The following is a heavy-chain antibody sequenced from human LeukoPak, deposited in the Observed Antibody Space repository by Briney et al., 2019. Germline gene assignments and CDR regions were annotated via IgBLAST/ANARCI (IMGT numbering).Heavy chain of an antibody. CDR2: ISVYNGYT. J-gene: IGHJ4*02. CDR1: GYTFTSYG. CDR3: VRDAITGRLTGDY. V-gene: IGHV1-18*01. D-gene: IGHD6-6*01. Sequence: GASVKVSCKASGYTFTSYGMSWVRQAPGQGLEWMGWISVYNGYTNYAQTFQGRVTMTTDTSASTAYMELRSLRSDDTAVYYGVRDAITGRLTGDYWGQGTLVTVSS.